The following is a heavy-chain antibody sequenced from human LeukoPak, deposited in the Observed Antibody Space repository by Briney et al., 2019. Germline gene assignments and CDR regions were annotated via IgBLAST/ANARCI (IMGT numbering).Heavy chain of an antibody. V-gene: IGHV4-61*02. J-gene: IGHJ6*02. CDR1: GGSISRGSYY. D-gene: IGHD2-2*01. Sequence: SQTLSLTRTVSGGSISRGSYYWSWLRQPAGKGLEWIGRMYISGTTNYNPTLKSRVTISVDTSKNQFSLKVSSVTAADTAVYYCARGEPRYQYAMDVWGQGTTVTVSS. CDR3: ARGEPRYQYAMDV. CDR2: MYISGTT.